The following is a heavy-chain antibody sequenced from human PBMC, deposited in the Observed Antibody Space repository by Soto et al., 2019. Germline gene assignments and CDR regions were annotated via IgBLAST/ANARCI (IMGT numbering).Heavy chain of an antibody. CDR2: INPSGGST. V-gene: IGHV1-46*01. D-gene: IGHD3-22*01. CDR3: ARGGDYYDSRNDAFDI. Sequence: QVQLVQSGAEVKKPGASVKVSCKASGYTFTSYYMHWVRQAPGQGLEWMGIINPSGGSTSYAQKFQGRVTMTRDTSTSTVYMELSSLRSEDTAVYYCARGGDYYDSRNDAFDIWGQGTMVTVSS. CDR1: GYTFTSYY. J-gene: IGHJ3*02.